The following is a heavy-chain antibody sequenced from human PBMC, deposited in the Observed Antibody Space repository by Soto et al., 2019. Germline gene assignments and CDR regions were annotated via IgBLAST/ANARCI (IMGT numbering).Heavy chain of an antibody. D-gene: IGHD3-10*01. CDR2: IYSSGNT. J-gene: IGHJ5*02. V-gene: IGHV4-31*03. CDR3: ARGVTSTGWFDP. CDR1: GGSTDSGSYF. Sequence: ILSLTCPVAGGSTDSGSYFWSWNRQHPQKGLEWIGYIYSSGNTYYNPFFRSRVSISPDTSRNQFSLKLHSVTAADTAVYYCARGVTSTGWFDPWGQGFLVPVSS.